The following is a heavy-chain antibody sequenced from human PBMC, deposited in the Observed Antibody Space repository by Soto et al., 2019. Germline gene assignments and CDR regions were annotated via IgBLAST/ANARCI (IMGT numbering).Heavy chain of an antibody. CDR3: AEIGSGGPPLHVPYYGMDV. V-gene: IGHV3-48*03. Sequence: GGSLRLSCAASGFTFSSYEMNWVRQAPGKGLEWVSYISSSGSTIYYADSVKGRFTISRDNAKNSLYLQMNSLRAEDTAVYYCAEIGSGGPPLHVPYYGMDVWGQGTTVTVSS. D-gene: IGHD1-26*01. J-gene: IGHJ6*02. CDR2: ISSSGSTI. CDR1: GFTFSSYE.